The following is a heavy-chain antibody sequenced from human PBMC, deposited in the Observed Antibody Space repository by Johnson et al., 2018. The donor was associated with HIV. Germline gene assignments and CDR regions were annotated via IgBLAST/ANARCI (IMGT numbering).Heavy chain of an antibody. CDR1: GFTFSSYG. CDR3: AKDAGNDFRGLDAFDI. CDR2: IKQDGSEK. V-gene: IGHV3-30*02. J-gene: IGHJ3*02. D-gene: IGHD3-3*01. Sequence: QVQLVESGGGLVQPGRSLRLSCAASGFTFSSYGMHWVRQAPGKGLEWVAKIKQDGSEKYYVDSVKGRFTISRDNSKNTLYLQMNSLRPEDTAVYYCAKDAGNDFRGLDAFDIWGQGTMVTVSS.